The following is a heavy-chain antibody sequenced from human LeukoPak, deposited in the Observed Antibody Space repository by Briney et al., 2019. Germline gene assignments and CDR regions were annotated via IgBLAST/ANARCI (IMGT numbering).Heavy chain of an antibody. Sequence: GGSLRLSCAASGFTFSSYSMNWVRQAPGKGLEWVAVISYDGSNKYYADSVKGRFTISRDNSKNTLYLQMNSLRAEDTAVYYCAKDGWFGEGPFDYWGQGTLVTVSS. CDR1: GFTFSSYS. CDR2: ISYDGSNK. V-gene: IGHV3-30*18. CDR3: AKDGWFGEGPFDY. D-gene: IGHD3-10*01. J-gene: IGHJ4*02.